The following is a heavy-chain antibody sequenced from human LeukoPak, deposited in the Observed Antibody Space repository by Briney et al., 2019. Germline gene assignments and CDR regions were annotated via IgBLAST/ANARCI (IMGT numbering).Heavy chain of an antibody. CDR1: GFTFSSYW. V-gene: IGHV3-7*01. J-gene: IGHJ5*02. CDR2: IKQDGSEK. Sequence: GGSLRLSCAASGFTFSSYWMSWVRQAPGEGLEWVANIKQDGSEKYYVDSVKGRFTISRDNAKNSLYLQMNSLRAEDTAVHYCARERDIVATIPWFDPWGQGTLVTVSS. CDR3: ARERDIVATIPWFDP. D-gene: IGHD5-12*01.